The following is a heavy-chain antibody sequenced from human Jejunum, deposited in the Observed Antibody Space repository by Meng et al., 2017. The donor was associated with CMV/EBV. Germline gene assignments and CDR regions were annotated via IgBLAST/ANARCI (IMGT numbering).Heavy chain of an antibody. J-gene: IGHJ6*02. CDR3: ARGCYDFWSGYHNFLSGYLPYGMDV. CDR2: IKLDGSET. D-gene: IGHD3-3*01. V-gene: IGHV3-7*01. Sequence: WVRQAPGKGLEWVANIKLDGSETHYVDSVKGRFTISGDNAKNSLYLQMNSLRAEDTAIYYCARGCYDFWSGYHNFLSGYLPYGMDVWGQGTTVTVSS.